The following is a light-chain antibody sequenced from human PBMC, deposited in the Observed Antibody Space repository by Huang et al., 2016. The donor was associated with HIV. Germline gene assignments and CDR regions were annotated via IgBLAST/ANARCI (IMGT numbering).Light chain of an antibody. CDR1: QSVDSAY. J-gene: IGKJ1*01. V-gene: IGKV3-20*01. CDR3: HQYGSSRAA. CDR2: GAS. Sequence: VLTQSPGSLSLSPGDRVTVSCRASQSVDSAYLAWYQHKPGQSPRLLVYGASTRASGVPSRISGSGSGRDFTLTISRLEPEDFGVYYCHQYGSSRAAFGQGTKVDI.